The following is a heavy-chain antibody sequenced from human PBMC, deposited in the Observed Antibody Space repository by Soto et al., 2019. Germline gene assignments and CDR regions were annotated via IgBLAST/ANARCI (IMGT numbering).Heavy chain of an antibody. J-gene: IGHJ4*02. V-gene: IGHV4-31*03. CDR2: IYYSGST. CDR1: GGSISSGGYY. Sequence: SETLSLTCTVSGGSISSGGYYWSWIRQHPGKGLEWIGYIYYSGSTYYNPSLKSRVTISVDTSKNQFSLKLSSVTAADTAVYYCARTSPLGGLDKNGFDYWGQGTLVTVSS. D-gene: IGHD1-1*01. CDR3: ARTSPLGGLDKNGFDY.